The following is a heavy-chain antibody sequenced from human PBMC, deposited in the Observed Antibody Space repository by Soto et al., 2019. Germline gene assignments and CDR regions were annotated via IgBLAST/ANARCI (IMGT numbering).Heavy chain of an antibody. CDR2: ISSTSAYT. CDR3: ARAGIYCGGDCFFDAFDI. V-gene: IGHV3-11*06. CDR1: GFSFSYHY. J-gene: IGHJ3*02. Sequence: HVQLVESGGGLVRPGGSLRLSCGASGFSFSYHYMTWIRQAPGKGLEWVSYISSTSAYTKYADSVKGRFTISRDNAKNSLYLQMNSLRAEDTAVYYCARAGIYCGGDCFFDAFDIWGRGTVDTVSP. D-gene: IGHD2-21*02.